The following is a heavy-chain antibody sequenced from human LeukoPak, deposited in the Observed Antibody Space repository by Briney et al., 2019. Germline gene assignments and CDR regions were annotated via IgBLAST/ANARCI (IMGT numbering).Heavy chain of an antibody. J-gene: IGHJ4*02. CDR2: ISGDGGTT. CDR1: GFTFDDSA. Sequence: GGSLRLSCAASGFTFDDSAMHWVRQAPGKGLDWVSLISGDGGTTYYADSVKGRFTISRDNSKKTLYLQMNSLRAEDTAVYYCARDGGIWYFDYWGQGTLVTVSS. CDR3: ARDGGIWYFDY. V-gene: IGHV3-43*02. D-gene: IGHD2/OR15-2a*01.